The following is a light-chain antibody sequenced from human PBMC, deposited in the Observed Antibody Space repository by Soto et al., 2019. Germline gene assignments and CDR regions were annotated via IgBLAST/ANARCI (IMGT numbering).Light chain of an antibody. J-gene: IGKJ1*01. CDR3: QQYNNWPPWT. CDR2: GAS. CDR1: QSVSSN. Sequence: EIVMTQSPATVSVSPGERATLSCRASQSVSSNLAWYQQKPGQAPRLLIYGASTRATGIPARFSGSGPGTEFTLTISSLQSEDFAVYYCQQYNNWPPWTLGQGTKVDTK. V-gene: IGKV3-15*01.